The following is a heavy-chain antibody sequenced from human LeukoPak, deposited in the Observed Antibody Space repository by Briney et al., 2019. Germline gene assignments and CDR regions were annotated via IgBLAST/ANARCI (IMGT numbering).Heavy chain of an antibody. CDR1: GYTFTGYY. CDR2: INPNSGGT. Sequence: ASVKVSCKASGYTFTGYYMHWVRQAPGQGLEWMGWINPNSGGTNYAQKFQGRVTMTRDRFISTAYMELSRLRSDDTAVYYCARGPMYSGSHHESWGQGTLVTVSS. J-gene: IGHJ5*02. D-gene: IGHD1-26*01. V-gene: IGHV1-2*02. CDR3: ARGPMYSGSHHES.